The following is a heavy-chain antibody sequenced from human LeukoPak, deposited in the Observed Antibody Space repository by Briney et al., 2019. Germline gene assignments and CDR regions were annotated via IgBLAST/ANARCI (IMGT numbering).Heavy chain of an antibody. V-gene: IGHV4-59*01. J-gene: IGHJ5*02. CDR3: ARGSYYYGSGSYYNKVPNWFDP. CDR2: IYYSGST. Sequence: SETLSLTCTVSGGSISSYYWSWIRQPPGKGLEWMGYIYYSGSTNYNPSLKSRVTISVDTSKNQFSLKLSSVTAADTAVYYCARGSYYYGSGSYYNKVPNWFDPWGQGTLVTVSS. CDR1: GGSISSYY. D-gene: IGHD3-10*01.